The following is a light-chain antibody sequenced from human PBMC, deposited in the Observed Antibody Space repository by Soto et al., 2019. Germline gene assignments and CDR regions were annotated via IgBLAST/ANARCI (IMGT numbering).Light chain of an antibody. Sequence: DIQLTQSPSTLSASVGDRVTITCRASQSLSDWLAWYQQITGTDPKLLIYRASILEDGVPSRFSGSGSGTEFTVTISSLQPDDFATDYFQQYDTSPLTFGGGIKVEIK. J-gene: IGKJ4*01. V-gene: IGKV1-5*03. CDR1: QSLSDW. CDR3: QQYDTSPLT. CDR2: RAS.